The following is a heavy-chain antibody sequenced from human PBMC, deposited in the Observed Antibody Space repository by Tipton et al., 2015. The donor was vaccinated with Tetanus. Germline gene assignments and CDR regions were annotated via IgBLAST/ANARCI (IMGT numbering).Heavy chain of an antibody. J-gene: IGHJ6*02. Sequence: LRLSCSVSGGSLSTYFWTWIRQPPGKGLEWVGYTSYTESTNYNPSLKSRLTMSVDTSKNQFSLRLNSVTAADTAVYYCARMQRYGMDVWGQGTTVTVSS. CDR3: ARMQRYGMDV. CDR1: GGSLSTYF. V-gene: IGHV4-59*12. D-gene: IGHD6-25*01. CDR2: TSYTEST.